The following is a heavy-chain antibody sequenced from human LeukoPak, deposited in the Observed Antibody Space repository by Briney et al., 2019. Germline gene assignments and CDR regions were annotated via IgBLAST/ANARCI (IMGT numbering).Heavy chain of an antibody. J-gene: IGHJ4*02. CDR2: IRYDGSNK. Sequence: GGSLRLSCAASGFTFSSYSMNWVRQAPGKGLEWVAFIRYDGSNKYYADSVKGRFTISRDNSKNTLYLQMNSLRAEDTAVYYCAKDSHGDYVDYWGQGTLVTVSS. CDR3: AKDSHGDYVDY. D-gene: IGHD4-17*01. V-gene: IGHV3-30*02. CDR1: GFTFSSYS.